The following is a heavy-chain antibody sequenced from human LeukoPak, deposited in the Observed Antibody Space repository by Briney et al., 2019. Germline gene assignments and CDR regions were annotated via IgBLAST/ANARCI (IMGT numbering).Heavy chain of an antibody. CDR2: IYYSGST. J-gene: IGHJ6*03. V-gene: IGHV4-39*01. CDR3: ARSSVTTKPQRYYMDV. CDR1: GGSISSSSYY. Sequence: KASETLSLXCTVSGGSISSSSYYWGWIRQPPGKGLEWIGSIYYSGSTYYNPSLKSRVTISVDTSKNQFSLKLSSVTAADTAVYYCARSSVTTKPQRYYMDVWGKGTTVTVSS. D-gene: IGHD3-3*01.